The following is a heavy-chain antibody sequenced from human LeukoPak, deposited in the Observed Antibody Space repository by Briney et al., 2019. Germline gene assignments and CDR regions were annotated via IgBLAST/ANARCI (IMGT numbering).Heavy chain of an antibody. J-gene: IGHJ4*02. Sequence: GGSLRLPCGASGFTFSSSAMHWVRQGPGKGLEWVAYIAHHGNNKYYADSVKGRFTISRDNSKGSLYLQTNSLRADDTAVYYCAKDGSWSCTDWGQGTLVRVSS. D-gene: IGHD2-8*02. CDR1: GFTFSSSA. V-gene: IGHV3-30*02. CDR3: AKDGSWSCTD. CDR2: IAHHGNNK.